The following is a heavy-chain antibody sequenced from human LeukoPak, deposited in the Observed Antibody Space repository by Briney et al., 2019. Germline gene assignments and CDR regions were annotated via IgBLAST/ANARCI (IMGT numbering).Heavy chain of an antibody. D-gene: IGHD3-3*01. CDR2: ISGSGGST. CDR3: AKDRYYDFWSGHLTFDY. J-gene: IGHJ4*02. Sequence: PGGSLRLSCAASGFTFSSYAMSWVRQAPGKGLEWVSAISGSGGSTYYADSVKGRFTISRDNSKNTLYRQMNSLRAEDTAVYYCAKDRYYDFWSGHLTFDYWGQGTLVTVSS. V-gene: IGHV3-23*01. CDR1: GFTFSSYA.